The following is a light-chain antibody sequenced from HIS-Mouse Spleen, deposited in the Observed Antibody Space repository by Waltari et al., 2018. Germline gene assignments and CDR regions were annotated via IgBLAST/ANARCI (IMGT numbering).Light chain of an antibody. CDR2: KDS. J-gene: IGLJ3*02. CDR1: ALPTQY. Sequence: SYELTQPPSVSVSPGQTARITCSGDALPTQYAYWYQQKPGQAPVLVIDKDSERPSGIPERFSGSSSGTTVTLTISGVQAEDEADYYCQSADSSGTWVFGGGTKLTVL. V-gene: IGLV3-25*03. CDR3: QSADSSGTWV.